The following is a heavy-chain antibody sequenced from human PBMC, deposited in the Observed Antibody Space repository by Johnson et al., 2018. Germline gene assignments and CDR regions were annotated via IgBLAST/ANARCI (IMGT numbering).Heavy chain of an antibody. V-gene: IGHV4-59*01. Sequence: QVQLQESGPGLVKPSETXSLTCTVSGGSISSYYWSWIRQPPGKGLEWIGYIYYSGSTNYNPSLKSRVTIAVDTSKNQFSLKLNSVTAADTAVYYCARVYSSGYYYYYYMDVWGQGTTVTVSS. CDR2: IYYSGST. D-gene: IGHD6-19*01. CDR3: ARVYSSGYYYYYYMDV. J-gene: IGHJ6*03. CDR1: GGSISSYY.